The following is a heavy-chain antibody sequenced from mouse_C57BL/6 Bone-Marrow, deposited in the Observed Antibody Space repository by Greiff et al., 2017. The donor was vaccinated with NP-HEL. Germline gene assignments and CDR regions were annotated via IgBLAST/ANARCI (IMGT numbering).Heavy chain of an antibody. CDR3: ARDIINTIVATGY. D-gene: IGHD1-1*01. Sequence: QVQLQQPGAELVRPGTSVKLSCKASGYTFTSYWMHWVMQRPGQGLEWIGVIDPSDSYTNYNQKFKGKATLTVDTSSSTAYRQLSKLTSEDSASYYCARDIINTIVATGYWGQGTTLTVSS. CDR2: IDPSDSYT. J-gene: IGHJ2*01. CDR1: GYTFTSYW. V-gene: IGHV1-59*01.